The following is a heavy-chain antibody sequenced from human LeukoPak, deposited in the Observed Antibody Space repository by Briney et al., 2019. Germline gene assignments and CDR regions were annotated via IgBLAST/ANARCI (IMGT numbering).Heavy chain of an antibody. V-gene: IGHV1-18*01. CDR3: ASVYSSGWCFDY. J-gene: IGHJ4*02. CDR1: GYTFTSYG. Sequence: ASVKVSCKASGYTFTSYGISWVRQAPGQGLEWMGWISAYNGNTNYAQKLQGRVTMTTHTSTSTAYMELRSLRSDDTAVYYCASVYSSGWCFDYWGQGTLVTVSS. D-gene: IGHD6-19*01. CDR2: ISAYNGNT.